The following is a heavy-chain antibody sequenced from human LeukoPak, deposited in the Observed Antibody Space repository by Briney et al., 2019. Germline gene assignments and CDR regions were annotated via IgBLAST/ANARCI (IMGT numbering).Heavy chain of an antibody. D-gene: IGHD3-9*01. Sequence: ASVKVSCKASGYTFTSYDINWVRQATGQGLEWMGWMNPNSGNTGYAQKFQGRVTITRNTSISTAYMELSRLRSDDTAVYYCAREPLYYDILTGYRGEGWFDPWGQGTLVTVSS. V-gene: IGHV1-8*03. J-gene: IGHJ5*02. CDR1: GYTFTSYD. CDR2: MNPNSGNT. CDR3: AREPLYYDILTGYRGEGWFDP.